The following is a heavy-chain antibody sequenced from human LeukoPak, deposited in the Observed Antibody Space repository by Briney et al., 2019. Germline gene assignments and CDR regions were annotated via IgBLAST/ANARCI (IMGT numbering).Heavy chain of an antibody. V-gene: IGHV1-24*01. Sequence: GASVKVSCKVSGYTLTELSMHWVRQAPGKGLEWMGGFDPEDGETIYAQKFQGRVTMTEDTSTDTAYMELSSLRSEDTAVYYCAKILLWFGELLGRPDYWGQGTLVTVSS. D-gene: IGHD3-10*01. J-gene: IGHJ4*02. CDR2: FDPEDGET. CDR1: GYTLTELS. CDR3: AKILLWFGELLGRPDY.